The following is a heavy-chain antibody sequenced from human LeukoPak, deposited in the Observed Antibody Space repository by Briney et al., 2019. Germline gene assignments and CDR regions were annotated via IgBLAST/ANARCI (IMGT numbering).Heavy chain of an antibody. J-gene: IGHJ6*02. D-gene: IGHD3-22*01. CDR1: GGSISSGGYY. CDR3: ARDYYDSSGYLYYYYGMDV. Sequence: SETLSLTCTVSGGSISSGGYYWSWIRQHPGKGLEWIGYIYYSGSTYYNPSLKSRVTISVDTSKNQFSLKLSSVTAADTAVYYCARDYYDSSGYLYYYYGMDVWGQGTTVTVSS. V-gene: IGHV4-31*03. CDR2: IYYSGST.